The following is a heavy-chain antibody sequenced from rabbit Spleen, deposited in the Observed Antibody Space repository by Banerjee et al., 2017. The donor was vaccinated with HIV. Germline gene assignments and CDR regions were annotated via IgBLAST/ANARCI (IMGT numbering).Heavy chain of an antibody. V-gene: IGHV1S8*01. CDR2: IDPIFGVS. D-gene: IGHD1-1*01. CDR1: GFDISKYG. CDR3: VRARPYPFVL. Sequence: QEQLVESGGGLVQPGGSLKLSCTVSGFDISKYGVTWVRQAPGKGLEWIGYIDPIFGVSYYASRVNGRFTISSHDAQNTLYLQLNSLTAADTATYFCVRARPYPFVLWGQGTLVTVS. J-gene: IGHJ6*01.